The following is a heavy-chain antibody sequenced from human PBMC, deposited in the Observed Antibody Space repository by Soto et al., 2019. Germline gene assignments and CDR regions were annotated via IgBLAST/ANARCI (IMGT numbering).Heavy chain of an antibody. CDR1: GFSLSSANMG. V-gene: IGHV2-26*01. J-gene: IGHJ4*02. Sequence: QVTLKESGPVLVKPTETLTLTCTVSGFSLSSANMGVSWIRQLPGKAVEWLAHISSNDEKSFSISLKNRLTISKDTSKSQVVLTLTNMDHVDTATYYCARISRRGYYMSVDYWGQGTLLTVSS. CDR2: ISSNDEK. D-gene: IGHD3-3*01. CDR3: ARISRRGYYMSVDY.